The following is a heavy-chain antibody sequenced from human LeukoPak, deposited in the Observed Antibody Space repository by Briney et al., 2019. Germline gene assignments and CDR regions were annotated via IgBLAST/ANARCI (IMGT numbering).Heavy chain of an antibody. J-gene: IGHJ4*02. D-gene: IGHD6-19*01. Sequence: ASVKVSCKASGYTFTSYGISWVRQAPGQGLEWIGWISAYNGNTNYAQKLQGGVTTTTDTSTSTAYMELRSLRSDDTAVYYCARDRAVAGTIDYWGQGTLVTVSS. CDR1: GYTFTSYG. CDR2: ISAYNGNT. V-gene: IGHV1-18*01. CDR3: ARDRAVAGTIDY.